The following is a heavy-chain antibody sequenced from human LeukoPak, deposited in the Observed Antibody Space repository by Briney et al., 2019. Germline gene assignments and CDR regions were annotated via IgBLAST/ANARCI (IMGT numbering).Heavy chain of an antibody. CDR2: INPNTGVT. CDR1: GYTFTGYY. CDR3: ARDRTTVTTGYYGMDV. V-gene: IGHV1-2*02. D-gene: IGHD4-17*01. J-gene: IGHJ6*02. Sequence: ASVKVSCKASGYTFTGYYMHWVRQAPGQGLEWMGWINPNTGVTNYAQKFQGKVTLTRDTSIITAYMELTRLRSDDTAMYYCARDRTTVTTGYYGMDVWGQGTTLTVSS.